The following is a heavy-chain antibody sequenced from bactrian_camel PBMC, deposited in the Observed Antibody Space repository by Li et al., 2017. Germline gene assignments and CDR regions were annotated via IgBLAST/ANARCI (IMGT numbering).Heavy chain of an antibody. J-gene: IGHJ4*01. CDR3: AKEECYSGSWCFAPEYDY. CDR2: IHQRSGTA. V-gene: IGHV3S1*01. CDR1: GYTYISNF. Sequence: HVQLVESGGGTVQAGGSLRLSCAGSGYTYISNFMAWFRQAPGKEREGVAAIHQRSGTASYTDSVKGRFTISRDNAKNTLYLQLNSLKTEDTAMYYCAKEECYSGSWCFAPEYDYWGQGTQVTVS. D-gene: IGHD3*01.